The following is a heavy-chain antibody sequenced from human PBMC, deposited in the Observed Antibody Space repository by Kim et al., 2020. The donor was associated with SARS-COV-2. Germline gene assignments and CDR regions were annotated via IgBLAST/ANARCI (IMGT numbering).Heavy chain of an antibody. CDR1: GGSISSGGYY. Sequence: SETLSLTCTVSGGSISSGGYYWSWLRPQPGKGWVWLGYIYYSGRTYYNPSLKSRVTISVATYKNHFSLKLSSVTAAATAVYYGASEEEGESGNWFDPWGQGTLGTLSS. V-gene: IGHV4-31*03. D-gene: IGHD3-16*01. CDR3: ASEEEGESGNWFDP. CDR2: IYYSGRT. J-gene: IGHJ5*02.